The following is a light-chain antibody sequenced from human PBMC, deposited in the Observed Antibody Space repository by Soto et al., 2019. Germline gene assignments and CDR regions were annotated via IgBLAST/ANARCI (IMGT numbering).Light chain of an antibody. CDR3: QQYNNWPQK. CDR2: GAS. CDR1: QTINNN. J-gene: IGKJ1*01. V-gene: IGKV3-15*01. Sequence: VMTQAPATLSVSPGERVTLSCRASQTINNNVAWYQLKDGQVPRLLIYGASTRATDIPARFSGSGSGTEFTLTISSLQSEDFAEYHCQQYNNWPQKFGQGTKV.